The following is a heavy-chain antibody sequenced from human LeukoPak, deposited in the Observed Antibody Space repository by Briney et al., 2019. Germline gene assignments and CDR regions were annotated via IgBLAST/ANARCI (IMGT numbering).Heavy chain of an antibody. CDR3: ARKMGADYFDY. Sequence: GGSLRLSCAASGFTFSSYGMHWVRQAPGKGLEWVANMKQDGSEKYYVDSVKGRFTISRDNAKNSLYLQMISLRAEDTAVYYCARKMGADYFDYWGQGTLVTVSS. V-gene: IGHV3-7*01. CDR1: GFTFSSYG. CDR2: MKQDGSEK. J-gene: IGHJ4*02. D-gene: IGHD1-26*01.